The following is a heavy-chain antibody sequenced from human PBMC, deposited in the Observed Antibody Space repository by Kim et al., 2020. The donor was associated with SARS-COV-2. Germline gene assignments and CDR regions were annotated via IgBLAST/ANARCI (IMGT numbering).Heavy chain of an antibody. CDR3: ARDRREMATKWGLLDY. Sequence: SETLSLTCTVAGGSISSYYWSWIRQPPGKGLEWIGYIYYSGSTNYNPSLKSRVTISVDTSKNQLSLKLSSVTAADTAVYYCARDRREMATKWGLLDYWG. CDR1: GGSISSYY. D-gene: IGHD5-12*01. V-gene: IGHV4-59*01. CDR2: IYYSGST. J-gene: IGHJ4*01.